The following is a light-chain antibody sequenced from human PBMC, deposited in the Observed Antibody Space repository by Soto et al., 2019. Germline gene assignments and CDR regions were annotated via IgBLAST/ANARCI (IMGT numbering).Light chain of an antibody. J-gene: IGKJ5*01. V-gene: IGKV1-5*03. Sequence: DIQMTQSPSTLSASVGDRVTITCRASQSISSWLAWYQQKPGKAPTLLIYKASSLESGVPSRFSGSGSGTEFPLTISSLQPDDFATYHCQQYNSYPTTFGQGTRPETK. CDR3: QQYNSYPTT. CDR1: QSISSW. CDR2: KAS.